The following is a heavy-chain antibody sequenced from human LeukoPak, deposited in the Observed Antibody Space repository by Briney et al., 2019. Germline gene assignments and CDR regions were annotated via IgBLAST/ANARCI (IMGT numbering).Heavy chain of an antibody. Sequence: GGSLRLSCAASGFTFDDYGMSWVRQAPGKGLEWVSGINWNGGSIGHADSVKGRFTISRDNAKNSLYLQMNSLRAEDTALYYCARAMTDNYYYGMDVWGQGTTVTVSS. V-gene: IGHV3-20*04. CDR1: GFTFDDYG. CDR3: ARAMTDNYYYGMDV. CDR2: INWNGGSI. J-gene: IGHJ6*02. D-gene: IGHD2-21*02.